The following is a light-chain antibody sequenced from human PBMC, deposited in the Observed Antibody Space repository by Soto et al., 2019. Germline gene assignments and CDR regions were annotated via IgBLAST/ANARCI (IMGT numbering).Light chain of an antibody. CDR2: DAS. V-gene: IGKV3-11*01. J-gene: IGKJ5*01. CDR3: QQRSNWPLIT. Sequence: EIVLTQSPATLSLSPGERATLSCRASQSVSSYLAWYQQKPGQAPRLLIYDASHRATGIPARFSGSGSATDFTLTSSSLEPEDFAVYYWQQRSNWPLITFGQGTRLEIK. CDR1: QSVSSY.